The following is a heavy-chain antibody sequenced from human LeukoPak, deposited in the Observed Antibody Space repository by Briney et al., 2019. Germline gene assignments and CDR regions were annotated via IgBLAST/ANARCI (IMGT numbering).Heavy chain of an antibody. CDR2: IYSGGST. D-gene: IGHD4-17*01. CDR3: ATHGDYGDYPFDY. V-gene: IGHV3-53*01. J-gene: IGHJ4*02. Sequence: GGSLRLSCAASGFTVSSNYMSWVRQAPGKGLEWVSVIYSGGSTYYADSVKGRFTISRDNAKNSLYLQMNSLRAEDTAVYYCATHGDYGDYPFDYWGQGTLVTVSS. CDR1: GFTVSSNY.